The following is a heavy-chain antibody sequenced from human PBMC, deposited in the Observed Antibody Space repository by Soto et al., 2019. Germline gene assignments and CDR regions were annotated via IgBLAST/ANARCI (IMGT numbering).Heavy chain of an antibody. Sequence: EVHLLESGGGLVQPGGSLRLSCEASGLTFSTYAMSWVRQPPGKGLEWVSGIGGRGIATFYADSVKGRFTISRDNAKNTLYLQMSSLRVEDTAVYYCARDPLITGDGHVDYWGRGTLVTVSS. J-gene: IGHJ4*02. V-gene: IGHV3-23*01. D-gene: IGHD1-20*01. CDR3: ARDPLITGDGHVDY. CDR1: GLTFSTYA. CDR2: IGGRGIAT.